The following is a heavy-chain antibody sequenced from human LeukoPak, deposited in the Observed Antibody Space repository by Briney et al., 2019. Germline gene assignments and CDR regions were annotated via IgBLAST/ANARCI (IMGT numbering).Heavy chain of an antibody. CDR1: GDSVSSNSAA. Sequence: SQTLSLTCALSGDSVSSNSAAWNWVRQSPSRGLEWLGRTYYRSNWYNEYAVSVKSRITINPDTSKHQFSLQLNSVTPEDTAVYYCARVLEGCSGGSCYSGEYYFDYWGQGTLVTVSS. J-gene: IGHJ4*02. V-gene: IGHV6-1*01. CDR2: TYYRSNWYN. CDR3: ARVLEGCSGGSCYSGEYYFDY. D-gene: IGHD2-15*01.